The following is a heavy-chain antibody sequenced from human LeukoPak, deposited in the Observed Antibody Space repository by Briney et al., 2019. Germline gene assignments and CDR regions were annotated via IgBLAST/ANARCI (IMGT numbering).Heavy chain of an antibody. D-gene: IGHD6-19*01. V-gene: IGHV3-23*01. Sequence: GGSLRLSCAASGFTFSSYAMSWVRQAPGKGLEWVSGISGSGDNTYYADSVKGQFTISRDNSKNTLYLQMNSLRAEDTAVYYCAKSRPPTGLAVAGTIFDYWGQGTLVTVSS. J-gene: IGHJ4*02. CDR3: AKSRPPTGLAVAGTIFDY. CDR2: ISGSGDNT. CDR1: GFTFSSYA.